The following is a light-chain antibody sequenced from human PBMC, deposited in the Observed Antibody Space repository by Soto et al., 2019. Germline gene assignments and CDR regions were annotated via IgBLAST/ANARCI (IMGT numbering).Light chain of an antibody. J-gene: IGLJ1*01. CDR2: QDD. CDR1: KLDDKY. V-gene: IGLV3-1*01. Sequence: SYELTQPPSVSVSPGQTANITCSGDKLDDKYTSWYRQRPGQSPVLVIYQDDRRPSGIPERFSGSTSGHTATLTVTGTQAMDEADYYCLAWDSSTASYGFGTGTKLTVL. CDR3: LAWDSSTASYG.